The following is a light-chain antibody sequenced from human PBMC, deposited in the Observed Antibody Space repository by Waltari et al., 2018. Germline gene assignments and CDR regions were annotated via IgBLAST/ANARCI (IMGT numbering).Light chain of an antibody. V-gene: IGLV3-10*01. CDR1: ALTTQY. Sequence: SYELTQPPSVSVSPGQPASITCSADALTTQYGYWYQQKSGQAPVLVIYEDNKRRSGIPERFSGSSSGTMVTLTISGAQVEDEGDYYCYSTDRTGKQRVFGGGTKLTVL. CDR3: YSTDRTGKQRV. CDR2: EDN. J-gene: IGLJ2*01.